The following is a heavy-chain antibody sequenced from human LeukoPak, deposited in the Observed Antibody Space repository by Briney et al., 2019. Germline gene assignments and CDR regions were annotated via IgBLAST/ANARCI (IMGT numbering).Heavy chain of an antibody. CDR3: ARVTREAARYWYFDL. CDR2: IYYSGST. Sequence: SETLSLTCTVSGGSISNYYWSWIRQPPGKGLEWIGYIYYSGSTNSNPSLKSRVTILVDTSKNQFSLKLSTVTAADTAVYFCARVTREAARYWYFDLWGRGTLVTVSS. J-gene: IGHJ2*01. CDR1: GGSISNYY. V-gene: IGHV4-59*01. D-gene: IGHD6-6*01.